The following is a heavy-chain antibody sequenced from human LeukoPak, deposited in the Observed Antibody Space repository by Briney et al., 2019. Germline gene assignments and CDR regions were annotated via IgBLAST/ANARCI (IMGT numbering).Heavy chain of an antibody. CDR2: IYTSGST. CDR1: GGSISSGNYY. J-gene: IGHJ4*02. CDR3: ARRIDY. V-gene: IGHV4-61*02. Sequence: SETLSLTCTVSGGSISSGNYYWSWTRQPAGKGLEWIGRIYTSGSTNYNPSLKSRVTISVDTSKNQFSLKLSSMTAADTAVYYCARRIDYWGQGTLVTVSS.